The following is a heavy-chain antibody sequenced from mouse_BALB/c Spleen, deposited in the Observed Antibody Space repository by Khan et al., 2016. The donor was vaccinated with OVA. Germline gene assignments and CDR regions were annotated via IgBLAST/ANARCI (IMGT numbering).Heavy chain of an antibody. CDR1: GFSLSRYN. D-gene: IGHD2-14*01. J-gene: IGHJ4*01. V-gene: IGHV2-6-4*01. Sequence: QMQLEESGPGLVAPSQSLSITCTVSGFSLSRYNIHWVRQPPGKGLEWLGMIWGGGGTDYNSTLKIRLSISKDNSKSQVFLKMNSLQNDDTAMYYCARAYYRYDGYYAMDYWGQGTSVTVSS. CDR2: IWGGGGT. CDR3: ARAYYRYDGYYAMDY.